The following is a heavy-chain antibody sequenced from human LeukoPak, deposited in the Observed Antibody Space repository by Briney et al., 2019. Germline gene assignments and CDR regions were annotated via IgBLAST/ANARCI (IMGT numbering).Heavy chain of an antibody. D-gene: IGHD6-19*01. CDR2: ISGSGGST. CDR1: GFTFSSYA. CDR3: AKRLVRPFDY. Sequence: SGGSLRLSCAASGFTFSSYAMSWVRQAPGKGLEWVSAISGSGGSTYYADPVKGRFTISRDNSKNTLYLQMNSLRAEDTAVYYCAKRLVRPFDYWGQGTLVTVSS. V-gene: IGHV3-23*01. J-gene: IGHJ4*02.